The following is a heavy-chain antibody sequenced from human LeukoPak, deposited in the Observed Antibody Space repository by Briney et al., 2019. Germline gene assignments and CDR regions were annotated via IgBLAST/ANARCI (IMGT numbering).Heavy chain of an antibody. CDR3: ARGRSPGAFDI. CDR2: IRYDGNNK. CDR1: GFTFSSYG. J-gene: IGHJ3*02. Sequence: PGGSLRLSCAASGFTFSSYGMHWVRQAPGKGLEWVAFIRYDGNNKYYADSVKGRFTISRDNSKNTLYLQMNSLRAEDTAVYYCARGRSPGAFDIWGQGTMVTVSS. V-gene: IGHV3-30*02.